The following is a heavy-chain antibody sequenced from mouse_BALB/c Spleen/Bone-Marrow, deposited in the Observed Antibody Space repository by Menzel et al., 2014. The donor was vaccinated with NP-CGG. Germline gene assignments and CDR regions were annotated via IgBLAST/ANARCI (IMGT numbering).Heavy chain of an antibody. V-gene: IGHV5-17*02. CDR2: ISNGSSTI. CDR1: GFTFSSFG. J-gene: IGHJ4*01. CDR3: ARKGAMITHYYAMDY. Sequence: EVQLVESGGGLVQPGGSRKLSCAASGFTFSSFGMHWVRQAPEKGLEWVAYISNGSSTIYYADTVKGRFTISRDNPKNTLFLQMTSLRSEDTAMYYCARKGAMITHYYAMDYWGQGTSVIVSS. D-gene: IGHD2-4*01.